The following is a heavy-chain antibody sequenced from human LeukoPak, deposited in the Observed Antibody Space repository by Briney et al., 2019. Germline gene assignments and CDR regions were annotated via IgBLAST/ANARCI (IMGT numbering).Heavy chain of an antibody. J-gene: IGHJ6*02. CDR3: ARSTQLPSEYFNGMDV. V-gene: IGHV1-18*01. CDR1: GYAFRTYG. CDR2: ISVYNDDT. D-gene: IGHD5-24*01. Sequence: ASVKVSCKASGYAFRTYGISWVRPAVGQGLEWMGWISVYNDDTHYAQKFQGRLSMTTDTSRSTVYMELRSLRSDDTAVYFCARSTQLPSEYFNGMDVWGQGTTVTVSS.